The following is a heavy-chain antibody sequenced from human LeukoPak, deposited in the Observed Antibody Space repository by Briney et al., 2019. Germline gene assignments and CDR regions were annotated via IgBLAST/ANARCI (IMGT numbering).Heavy chain of an antibody. V-gene: IGHV4-61*02. Sequence: SETLSLTCTVSGDSTSSGSYYWSWIRQPAGKGLEWIGRIYTSGSTNYNPSLKSRVTISIDTSKNQFSLKLTSVTAADTAVYYCARDSSGWYFGYWGQGTLVTVSS. CDR1: GDSTSSGSYY. J-gene: IGHJ4*02. CDR2: IYTSGST. CDR3: ARDSSGWYFGY. D-gene: IGHD6-19*01.